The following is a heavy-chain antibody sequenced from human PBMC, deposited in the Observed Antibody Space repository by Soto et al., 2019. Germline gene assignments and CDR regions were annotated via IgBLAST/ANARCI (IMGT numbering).Heavy chain of an antibody. D-gene: IGHD3-22*01. Sequence: PGGSLRLSCAASGFTFSSYGMHWVRQAPGKGLEWVAVISYDGSNKYYADSVKGRFTISRDNSKNTLYLQMNSLRAEDTAVYYCARDTGLFPRRTFDYWGQGTLVTVSS. CDR1: GFTFSSYG. V-gene: IGHV3-30*03. CDR3: ARDTGLFPRRTFDY. J-gene: IGHJ4*02. CDR2: ISYDGSNK.